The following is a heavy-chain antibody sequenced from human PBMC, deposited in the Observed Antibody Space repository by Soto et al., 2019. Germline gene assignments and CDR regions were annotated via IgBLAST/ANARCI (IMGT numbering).Heavy chain of an antibody. Sequence: EVQLLESGGGLVQPGGSLRLSCAASGFTFSSYAMSWVRQAPGKGLEWVSAISGSGGSTYYADSVKGRFTISRDNSKNTLYLQMNSLRAEDTAVYYCAKTMTTGYYYYYGMDVWGQGTTVTVSS. V-gene: IGHV3-23*01. D-gene: IGHD4-4*01. CDR3: AKTMTTGYYYYYGMDV. J-gene: IGHJ6*02. CDR1: GFTFSSYA. CDR2: ISGSGGST.